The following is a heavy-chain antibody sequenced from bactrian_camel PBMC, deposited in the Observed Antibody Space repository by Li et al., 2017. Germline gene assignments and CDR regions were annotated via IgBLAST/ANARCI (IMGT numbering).Heavy chain of an antibody. CDR3: AVDRPIRLVAPIITFRKIQNCGDTDDLY. CDR1: GFTFSTTS. Sequence: HVQLVESGGGLVQPGGSLRLSCAASGFTFSTTSMFWVRQAPGKGLEYVTAIDSGGGSYYSDSVKGRFAISRDNGENAVRLRMSALSPRDTAVYFCAVDRPIRLVAPIITFRKIQNCGDTDDLYWGQGTQVTVS. V-gene: IGHV3S1*01. D-gene: IGHD7*01. J-gene: IGHJ4*01. CDR2: IDSGGGS.